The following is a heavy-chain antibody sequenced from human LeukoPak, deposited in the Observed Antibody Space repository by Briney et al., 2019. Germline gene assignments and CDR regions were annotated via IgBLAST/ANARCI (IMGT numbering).Heavy chain of an antibody. CDR3: ARPLDNSDLVGFQH. CDR2: IYPGNSDT. J-gene: IGHJ1*01. CDR1: GYSFTSYW. D-gene: IGHD3-22*01. Sequence: RGESLKISCKGSGYSFTSYWISWVRRMPEKGLEWMGIIYPGNSDTRYSPSFQGQVTISADKSISTAYLQWSSLKASDTAMYYCARPLDNSDLVGFQHWGQGTLVTVSS. V-gene: IGHV5-51*01.